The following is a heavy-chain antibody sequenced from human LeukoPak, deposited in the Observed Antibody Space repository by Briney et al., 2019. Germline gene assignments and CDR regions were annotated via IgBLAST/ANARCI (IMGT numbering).Heavy chain of an antibody. D-gene: IGHD1-26*01. V-gene: IGHV4-34*01. CDR3: ARGIVGATPFDH. CDR1: GGSFSGYY. Sequence: PSETLSLTCAVYGGSFSGYYWSWIRQPPGKGLEWIGEINHSGSTNYNPSLKSRVTISVDTSKNQFSLKLSSVTAAATAVYYCARGIVGATPFDHWGQGTLVTVSS. J-gene: IGHJ4*02. CDR2: INHSGST.